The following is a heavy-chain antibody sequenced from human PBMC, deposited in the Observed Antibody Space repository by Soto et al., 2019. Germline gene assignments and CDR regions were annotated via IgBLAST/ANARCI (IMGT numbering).Heavy chain of an antibody. CDR1: GFTFSSYG. CDR2: ISYDGSNK. D-gene: IGHD4-17*01. V-gene: IGHV3-30*03. J-gene: IGHJ3*02. CDR3: ARGFTVTTWWLEAFDI. Sequence: QVQLVESGGGVVQPGRSLRLSCAASGFTFSSYGMHWVRQAPGKGLEWVAVISYDGSNKYYADSVKGRFTISRDNSKNTLYLQMNSLRAEDTAVYYCARGFTVTTWWLEAFDIWGQGTMVTVSS.